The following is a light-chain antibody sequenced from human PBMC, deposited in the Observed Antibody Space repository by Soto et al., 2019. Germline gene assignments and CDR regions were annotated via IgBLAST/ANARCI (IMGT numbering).Light chain of an antibody. CDR1: QSIITY. V-gene: IGKV1-39*01. J-gene: IGKJ4*01. CDR2: GAS. CDR3: QQTHSTPQS. Sequence: DIQMTQSPSSLSASVGDRVTITCRASQSIITYLNWYQQKPGKAPKLLIHGASSLQSGVPSRFSGSGYGTDFSLTINSLQPEDFASYYCQQTHSTPQSFGGGTKVDIK.